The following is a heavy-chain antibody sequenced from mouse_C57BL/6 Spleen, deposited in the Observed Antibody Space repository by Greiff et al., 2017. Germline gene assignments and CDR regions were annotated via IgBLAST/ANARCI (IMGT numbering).Heavy chain of an antibody. CDR2: IYPGSGST. V-gene: IGHV1-55*01. CDR1: GYTFTSYW. Sequence: VQLQQPGAELVKPGASVKMSCKASGYTFTSYWITWVKQRPGQGLEWIGDIYPGSGSTNYNEKFKSKATLTVDTSSSTAYMQLSSLTSEDSAVYYCASPYDGSPYWYCDVWGTGTTVTVSS. CDR3: ASPYDGSPYWYCDV. D-gene: IGHD2-3*01. J-gene: IGHJ1*03.